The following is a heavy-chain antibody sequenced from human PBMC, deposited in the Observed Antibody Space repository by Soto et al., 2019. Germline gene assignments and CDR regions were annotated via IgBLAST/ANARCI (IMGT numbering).Heavy chain of an antibody. CDR3: ARSQLSIAARPLWFDP. CDR1: GYTFTGYY. Sequence: ASVKVCCKASGYTFTGYYMHWVRQAPGQGLEWMGWINPNSGGTNYAQKFQGWVTTTRDTSISTAYMELSRLRSDDTAVYYCARSQLSIAARPLWFDPWGQGTLVTVSS. D-gene: IGHD6-6*01. V-gene: IGHV1-2*04. CDR2: INPNSGGT. J-gene: IGHJ5*02.